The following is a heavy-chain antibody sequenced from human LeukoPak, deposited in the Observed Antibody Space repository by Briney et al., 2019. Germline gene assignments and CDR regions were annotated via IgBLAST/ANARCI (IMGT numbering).Heavy chain of an antibody. V-gene: IGHV4-34*01. Sequence: SETLSFTCAVYGGSFSGYYWSWIRQPPGKGLEWIGEINHSGSTNYNPSLKSRVTISVDTSKNQFSLKLSSVTAADTAVYYCARGEHIVGATVDYWGQGTLVTVSS. D-gene: IGHD1-26*01. CDR1: GGSFSGYY. CDR3: ARGEHIVGATVDY. CDR2: INHSGST. J-gene: IGHJ4*02.